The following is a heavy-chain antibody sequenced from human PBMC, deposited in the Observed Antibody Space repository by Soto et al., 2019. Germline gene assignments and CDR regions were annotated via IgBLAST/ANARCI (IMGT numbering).Heavy chain of an antibody. J-gene: IGHJ3*01. CDR1: GYTFTSNG. CDR2: INTYNGNT. Sequence: GASVEVSCRASGYTFTSNGISWVRQAPGQGLEWLGWINTYNGNTNYAQKFPGRVSMTTDTSVSTAYMELMTLTSDDTAVYYCASVSKGCSSTSCYTVAAFDVWGQGTLVTGS. V-gene: IGHV1-18*04. D-gene: IGHD2-2*02. CDR3: ASVSKGCSSTSCYTVAAFDV.